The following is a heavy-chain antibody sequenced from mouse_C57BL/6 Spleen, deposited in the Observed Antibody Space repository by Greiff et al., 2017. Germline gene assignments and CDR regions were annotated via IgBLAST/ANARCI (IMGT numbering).Heavy chain of an antibody. CDR2: IYPGDGDT. V-gene: IGHV1-82*01. D-gene: IGHD2-1*01. CDR1: GYAFSSSW. CDR3: ARVAYGNYDAMDY. J-gene: IGHJ4*01. Sequence: QVQLQQSGPELVKPGASVKISCKASGYAFSSSWMNWVKQRPGKGLEWLGRIYPGDGDTNYNGKFKGKATLTADKSSSTAYMQLSSLTSEDSAVYVCARVAYGNYDAMDYWGQGTSVTVSS.